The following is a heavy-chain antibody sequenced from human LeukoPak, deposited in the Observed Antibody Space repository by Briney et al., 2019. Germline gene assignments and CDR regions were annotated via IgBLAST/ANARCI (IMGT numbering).Heavy chain of an antibody. J-gene: IGHJ4*02. CDR2: IKEDGSEK. Sequence: YPGGSLRLSCAASGFTFSTYWMSWVRRAPGKGLEWVANIKEDGSEKYYVDSVMGRFTISRDNAKNSLYLQMNNLRAEDTAVYYCARDQNDRPLGYWGQGTLVTVSS. CDR1: GFTFSTYW. D-gene: IGHD1-1*01. CDR3: ARDQNDRPLGY. V-gene: IGHV3-7*01.